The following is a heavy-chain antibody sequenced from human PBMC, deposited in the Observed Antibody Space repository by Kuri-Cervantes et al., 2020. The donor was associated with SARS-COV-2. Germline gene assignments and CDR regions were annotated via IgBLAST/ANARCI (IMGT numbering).Heavy chain of an antibody. J-gene: IGHJ4*02. CDR3: AKDLPGSSAADVY. Sequence: GESLKISCAASGFTFSTYGMHWVRQPPGKGLEWVAFIQYDGGNEYHADSVKGRSTISRDNSKNTLYLQMDSLRAEDTAVYYCAKDLPGSSAADVYWGQGTLVTDSS. CDR2: IQYDGGNE. D-gene: IGHD6-13*01. CDR1: GFTFSTYG. V-gene: IGHV3-30*02.